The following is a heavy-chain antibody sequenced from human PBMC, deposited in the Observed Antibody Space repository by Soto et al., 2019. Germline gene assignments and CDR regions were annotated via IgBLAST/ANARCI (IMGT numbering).Heavy chain of an antibody. CDR2: IYYSGST. CDR1: GGSISSSSYY. Sequence: SETRSLTCTVSGGSISSSSYYWGWIRQPPGKGLEWIGSIYYSGSTYYNPSLKSRVTISVDTSKNQFSLKLSSVTAADTAVYYCASIAAVGKSYYWGQGTLVTVSS. J-gene: IGHJ4*02. V-gene: IGHV4-39*01. CDR3: ASIAAVGKSYY. D-gene: IGHD6-13*01.